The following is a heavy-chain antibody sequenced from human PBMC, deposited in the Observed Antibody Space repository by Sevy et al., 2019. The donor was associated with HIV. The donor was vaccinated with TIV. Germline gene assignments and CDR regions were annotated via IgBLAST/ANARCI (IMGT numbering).Heavy chain of an antibody. J-gene: IGHJ4*02. D-gene: IGHD5-18*01. CDR1: GFTLSSYG. Sequence: GGSLRLSCAASGFTLSSYGMHWVRQAPGKGLEWVAFISYDGSNKNYADTVKGRFTISRDNSKNTLYLQMNSLRAADTGVYYCARADTPMVTIDYWGQGTLVTVSS. CDR3: ARADTPMVTIDY. V-gene: IGHV3-30*03. CDR2: ISYDGSNK.